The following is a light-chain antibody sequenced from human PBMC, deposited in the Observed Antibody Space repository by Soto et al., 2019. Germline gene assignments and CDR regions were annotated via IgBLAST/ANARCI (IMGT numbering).Light chain of an antibody. CDR2: DNN. V-gene: IGLV1-51*01. CDR1: SSNIGNNC. Sequence: QSVLTQPPSVSAAPGQKVTISCSGSSSNIGNNCVSWYQQLPGTAPKLLIYDNNKRPSGIPDRFSGSKSGTSATLGITGLQTGDEADYYCGTWDSSLSHVVFGGGTKLTVL. CDR3: GTWDSSLSHVV. J-gene: IGLJ2*01.